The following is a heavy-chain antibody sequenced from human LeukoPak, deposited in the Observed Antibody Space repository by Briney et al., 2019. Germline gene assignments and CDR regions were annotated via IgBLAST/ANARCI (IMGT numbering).Heavy chain of an antibody. V-gene: IGHV3-23*01. D-gene: IGHD3-22*01. J-gene: IGHJ4*02. CDR3: AKDLYDSSGSRYDY. CDR2: MSGSGSST. Sequence: GGSLRLSCAASGFTFSNYAMSWVRQAPGKGLEWVSAMSGSGSSTWYADSVKGRLTISRDNSKNTLFLQMNSLRAEDTAVYYCAKDLYDSSGSRYDYWGQGTLVTVSS. CDR1: GFTFSNYA.